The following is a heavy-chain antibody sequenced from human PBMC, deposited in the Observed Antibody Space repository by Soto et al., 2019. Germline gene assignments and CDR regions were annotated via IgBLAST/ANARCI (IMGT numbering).Heavy chain of an antibody. D-gene: IGHD2-15*01. J-gene: IGHJ6*02. CDR2: TYYRSRWYS. CDR1: GDTVSSNSVA. CDR3: ARCEEDSDYYYYGMDV. V-gene: IGHV6-1*01. Sequence: SQTLSLTCVGSGDTVSSNSVAWNWVRQSPSRGLEWLGRTYYRSRWYSDYAVSVRSRIDINADTSKNQVSLLLNTVTPKDTSVYCCARCEEDSDYYYYGMDVWGQGTTVTVSS.